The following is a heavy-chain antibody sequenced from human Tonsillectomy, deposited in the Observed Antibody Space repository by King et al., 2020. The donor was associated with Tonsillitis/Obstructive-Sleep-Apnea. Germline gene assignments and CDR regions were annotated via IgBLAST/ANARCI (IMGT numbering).Heavy chain of an antibody. CDR2: INHSGST. J-gene: IGHJ6*03. D-gene: IGHD3-3*01. V-gene: IGHV4-34*01. CDR1: GGSFSGYY. CDR3: ARGRVFGVVIRGARDYYYMDV. Sequence: VQLQQWGAGLLKPSETLSLTCAVYGGSFSGYYWTWIRQPPGKGLEWIGEINHSGSTNYNPSLKSRVTISVDTSKNHFSQKLSSVTAADTAVYYCARGRVFGVVIRGARDYYYMDVWGKGTTVTVSS.